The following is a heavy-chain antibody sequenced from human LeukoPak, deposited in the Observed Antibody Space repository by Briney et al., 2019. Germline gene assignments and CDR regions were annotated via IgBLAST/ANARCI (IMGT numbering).Heavy chain of an antibody. D-gene: IGHD3-16*01. J-gene: IGHJ4*02. CDR3: ASGSGGGFDY. Sequence: SETLSLTCAVYGGSFSGYYWSWIRQPPGKGLEWIGEINHSGSTNYNPSLKSRVTISVDTSKNQFSLKLSSVTAADTAVYYCASGSGGGFDYWGQGTLVTVSS. CDR1: GGSFSGYY. CDR2: INHSGST. V-gene: IGHV4-34*01.